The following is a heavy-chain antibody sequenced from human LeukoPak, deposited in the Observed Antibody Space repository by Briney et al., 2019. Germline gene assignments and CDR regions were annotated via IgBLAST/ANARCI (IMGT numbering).Heavy chain of an antibody. CDR2: ISGSGGST. Sequence: PGGSLRLSCVASGFTVSSNYMSWVRQAPGKGLEWVSVISGSGGSTYYADSVKGRFTISRDNSKNTLYLQMNSLRAKDTAVYYCAKVRFGVTARYYFDYWGQGTLVTVSS. D-gene: IGHD3-10*01. J-gene: IGHJ4*02. CDR3: AKVRFGVTARYYFDY. V-gene: IGHV3-23*01. CDR1: GFTVSSNY.